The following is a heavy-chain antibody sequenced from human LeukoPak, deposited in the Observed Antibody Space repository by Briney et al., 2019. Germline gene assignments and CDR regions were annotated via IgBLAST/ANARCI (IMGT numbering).Heavy chain of an antibody. CDR1: GFTFSSYA. V-gene: IGHV3-23*01. CDR2: ISNGGGST. Sequence: GRSLRLSCAASGFTFSSYAMTWVRQAPGKGLEWVATISNGGGSTYYADSVKGRFTISRDNSKNTVYLQMSSLRAEDTAVYYCAKDRWGSGGSGGGDYWGQGTLVTVSS. CDR3: AKDRWGSGGSGGGDY. D-gene: IGHD2-15*01. J-gene: IGHJ4*02.